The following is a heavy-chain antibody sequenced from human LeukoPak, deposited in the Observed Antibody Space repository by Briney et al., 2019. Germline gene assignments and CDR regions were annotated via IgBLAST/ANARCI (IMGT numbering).Heavy chain of an antibody. Sequence: ASVKVSCKASGGTFSSYAISWVRQAPGQGLEWMGRIIPILGIANYAQKFQGRVTITADKSTSTAYMELSSLRSEDTAVYYCARQLGLAAAGTVGYWGQGTLVTVSS. CDR2: IIPILGIA. D-gene: IGHD6-13*01. V-gene: IGHV1-69*04. CDR1: GGTFSSYA. J-gene: IGHJ4*02. CDR3: ARQLGLAAAGTVGY.